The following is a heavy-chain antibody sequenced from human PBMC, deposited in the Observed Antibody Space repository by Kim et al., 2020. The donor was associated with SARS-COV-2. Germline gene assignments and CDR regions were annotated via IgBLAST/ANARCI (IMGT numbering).Heavy chain of an antibody. D-gene: IGHD4-4*01. J-gene: IGHJ6*02. Sequence: NPSFSSRVTISVNTSKNQFSLKVRSVTAADTAMYYCTRGLQSDYYYYGMDVWGQGTTVTVSS. CDR3: TRGLQSDYYYYGMDV. V-gene: IGHV4-39*07.